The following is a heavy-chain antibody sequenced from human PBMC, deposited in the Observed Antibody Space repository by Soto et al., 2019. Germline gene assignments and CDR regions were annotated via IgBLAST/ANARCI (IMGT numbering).Heavy chain of an antibody. CDR3: AGLWFGELLEGNLFDP. D-gene: IGHD3-10*01. CDR2: IYYSGST. J-gene: IGHJ5*02. Sequence: PSETLSLTCTVSGGSISSYYWSWIRQPPGKGLEWIGYIYYSGSTNYNPSLKSRVTISVDTSKNQFSLKLSSVTAADTAVYYCAGLWFGELLEGNLFDPWGQGTLVTVSS. CDR1: GGSISSYY. V-gene: IGHV4-59*01.